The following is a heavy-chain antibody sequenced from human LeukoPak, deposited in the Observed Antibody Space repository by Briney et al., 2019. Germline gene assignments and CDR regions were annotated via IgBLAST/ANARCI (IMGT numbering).Heavy chain of an antibody. Sequence: GGSLRLSCVGSGFTFSSHWMSWVRQAPGKGLEWVANIKQDGSEVDYVDSVKGRFTISRDNAKNSLFLQMNSLRPEDTALYYCARDFRTVGAATGHYYGMDVWGQGTTVTVSS. V-gene: IGHV3-7*01. CDR1: GFTFSSHW. CDR3: ARDFRTVGAATGHYYGMDV. D-gene: IGHD1-26*01. CDR2: IKQDGSEV. J-gene: IGHJ6*02.